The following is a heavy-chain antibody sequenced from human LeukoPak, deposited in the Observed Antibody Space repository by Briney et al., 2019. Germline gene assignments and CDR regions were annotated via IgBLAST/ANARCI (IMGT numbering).Heavy chain of an antibody. CDR3: AREHFRYCSSTSCSPGYMDV. CDR1: GYTFTSYG. V-gene: IGHV1-18*01. CDR2: ISAYNGNT. Sequence: ASVKVSCKASGYTFTSYGISWVRQAPGQGLEWMGWISAYNGNTNYAQKLQGRVTMTTDTSTSTAYMELWSLRSDDTAVYYCAREHFRYCSSTSCSPGYMDVWGKGTTVTVSS. D-gene: IGHD2-2*01. J-gene: IGHJ6*03.